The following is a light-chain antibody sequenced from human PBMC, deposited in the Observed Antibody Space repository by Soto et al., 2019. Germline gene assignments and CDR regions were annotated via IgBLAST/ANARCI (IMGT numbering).Light chain of an antibody. CDR1: QNVGTC. Sequence: EIVLTQSPATLSPSLGERATLSCRASQNVGTCLAWYQHKPGQAPRLLIYDASNRATGIPSRFSGSGSGTEFTLTISSLEPEDFAIYYCQQHPNWPLTFAGGTKVEIK. J-gene: IGKJ4*01. CDR3: QQHPNWPLT. CDR2: DAS. V-gene: IGKV3-11*01.